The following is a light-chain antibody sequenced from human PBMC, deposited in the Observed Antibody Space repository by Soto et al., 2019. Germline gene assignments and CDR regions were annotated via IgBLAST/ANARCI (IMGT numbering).Light chain of an antibody. CDR2: GAS. CDR1: QSVSNN. V-gene: IGKV3-15*01. CDR3: QQYNNWPRT. J-gene: IGKJ1*01. Sequence: EIVLTQSPGTLSLSPGERAPLPCRASQSVSNNYLAWYQQKPGQAPGLRIYGASTRATGIPARFIGSGSGTEFTLTLSSLQSEDFAVYYCQQYNNWPRTFGQGTKVDIK.